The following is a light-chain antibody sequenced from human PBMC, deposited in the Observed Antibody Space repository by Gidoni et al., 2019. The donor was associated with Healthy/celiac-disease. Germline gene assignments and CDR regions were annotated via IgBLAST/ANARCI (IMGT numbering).Light chain of an antibody. CDR2: RDS. J-gene: IGLJ2*01. CDR3: QVWDSSTVV. V-gene: IGLV3-9*01. Sequence: SYELTQPLSVSVSLGQTPRITCGGNNIGSKKVHWYQQKPGQAPVLVIYRDSNRPSGIPERFSGSNSGNTATLTISREQAGDEADYYCQVWDSSTVVFGGGTKLTVL. CDR1: NIGSKK.